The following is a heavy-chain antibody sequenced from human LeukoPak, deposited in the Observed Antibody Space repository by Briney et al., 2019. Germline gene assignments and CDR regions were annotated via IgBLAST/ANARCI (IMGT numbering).Heavy chain of an antibody. Sequence: ASVKVSCKASGHTFTSHYMHWVRQAPGQGLEWMGIINPSGGSTSYAQKFQGRVTMTRDTSTSTVYMELSSLRSEDTAVYYCARSQRPYYYDSSGGFDIWGQGTMVTVSS. J-gene: IGHJ3*02. CDR2: INPSGGST. V-gene: IGHV1-46*01. CDR3: ARSQRPYYYDSSGGFDI. CDR1: GHTFTSHY. D-gene: IGHD3-22*01.